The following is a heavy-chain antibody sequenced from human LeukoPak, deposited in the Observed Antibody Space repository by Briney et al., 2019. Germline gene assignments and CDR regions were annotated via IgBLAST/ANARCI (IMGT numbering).Heavy chain of an antibody. V-gene: IGHV3-21*06. Sequence: GGSLRLSCAASGFTFSSSSMNWVRQAPGKGLEWVSSISGSSGYIYYADSVKGRFAISRDNAKNSLYLQMNSLRAEDTAVYYCARGQWELPDAFDIWGQGTMVTVSS. CDR2: ISGSSGYI. D-gene: IGHD1-26*01. CDR3: ARGQWELPDAFDI. CDR1: GFTFSSSS. J-gene: IGHJ3*02.